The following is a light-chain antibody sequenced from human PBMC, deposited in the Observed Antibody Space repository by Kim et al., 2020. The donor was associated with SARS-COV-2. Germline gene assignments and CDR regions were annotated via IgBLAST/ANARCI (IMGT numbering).Light chain of an antibody. V-gene: IGLV3-19*01. CDR2: QN. J-gene: IGLJ2*01. CDR3: GSREIGGNNLVV. CDR1: SLRTYR. Sequence: SSELTQDPAVSVPFGQTVSITCQGDSLRTYRAAWYQQKPGQAPILVIYQNNRPSGIPDRFSGSASGDTASLTLTGAQPDAEADYYFGSREIGGNNLVVFG.